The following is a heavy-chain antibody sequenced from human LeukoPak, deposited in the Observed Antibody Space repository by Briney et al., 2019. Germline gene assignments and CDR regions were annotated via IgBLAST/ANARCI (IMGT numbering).Heavy chain of an antibody. D-gene: IGHD2-21*01. CDR3: ARDQRSCGGECYQIGLIDY. CDR2: ISAYSGTTIRAYNVNT. Sequence: ASVKVCSTASAYSFITYGIAWVRQAPGQGLEWMGWISAYSGTTIRAYNVNTKYAEHLRGRVTMTTDTSTSTAYMELRSLTSDDTAVYYCARDQRSCGGECYQIGLIDYWGQGTLVTVSS. V-gene: IGHV1-18*01. J-gene: IGHJ4*02. CDR1: AYSFITYG.